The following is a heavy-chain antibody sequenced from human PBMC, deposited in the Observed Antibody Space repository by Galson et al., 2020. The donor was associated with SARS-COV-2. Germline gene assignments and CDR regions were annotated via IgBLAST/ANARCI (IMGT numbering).Heavy chain of an antibody. V-gene: IGHV3-7*01. J-gene: IGHJ2*01. CDR3: ARGYFDWYWYFDL. Sequence: GGSLRLSCAASGFTFSSYWMSWVRQAPGKGLEWVANIKQDGSEKYYVDSVKGRFTISRDNAKNSLYLQMNSLRAEDTAVYYCARGYFDWYWYFDLCGRGTLVTVSS. D-gene: IGHD3-9*01. CDR2: IKQDGSEK. CDR1: GFTFSSYW.